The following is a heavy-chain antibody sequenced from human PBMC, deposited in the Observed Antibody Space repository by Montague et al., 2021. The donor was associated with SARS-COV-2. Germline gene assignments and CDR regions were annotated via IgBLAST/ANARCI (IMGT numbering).Heavy chain of an antibody. CDR2: ISYSGRT. V-gene: IGHV4-39*01. J-gene: IGHJ6*03. CDR1: GGSVSSSPYY. CDR3: ASSYYYGSGTYAYNYYMDV. D-gene: IGHD3-10*01. Sequence: SETLSLTCTVSGGSVSSSPYYWGWIRQPPGRGLEWVGSISYSGRTYFSPSLKSRLTISVDSSENQFPLGLSSVTAADTAVYYCASSYYYGSGTYAYNYYMDVWGKGTTVTVSS.